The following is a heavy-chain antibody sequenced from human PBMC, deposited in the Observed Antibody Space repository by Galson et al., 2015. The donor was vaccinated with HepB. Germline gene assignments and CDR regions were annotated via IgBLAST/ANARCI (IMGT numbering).Heavy chain of an antibody. Sequence: SVKVSCKASGYTFSNFGITWVRQAPGQGLEWMGWISHYNGHTKYAQKLQGRVTMTTDTSTSTAYMELRSLRSDDTAIYYCARSTVTTSSDYLDPWGQGTLVTVSS. V-gene: IGHV1-18*01. J-gene: IGHJ5*02. CDR1: GYTFSNFG. CDR2: ISHYNGHT. D-gene: IGHD4-11*01. CDR3: ARSTVTTSSDYLDP.